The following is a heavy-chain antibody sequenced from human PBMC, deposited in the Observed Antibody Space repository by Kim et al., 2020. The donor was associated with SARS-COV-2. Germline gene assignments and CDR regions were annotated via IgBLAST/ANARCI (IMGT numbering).Heavy chain of an antibody. Sequence: GGSLRLSCAASGFTFSSYGMHWVRQAPGKGLEWVAVISYDGSNKYYADSVKGRFTISRDNSKNTLYLQMNSLRAEDTAVYYCATPRANYDFWSGPFDYWGQGPLVTVSS. CDR3: ATPRANYDFWSGPFDY. D-gene: IGHD3-3*01. J-gene: IGHJ4*02. CDR2: ISYDGSNK. V-gene: IGHV3-30*03. CDR1: GFTFSSYG.